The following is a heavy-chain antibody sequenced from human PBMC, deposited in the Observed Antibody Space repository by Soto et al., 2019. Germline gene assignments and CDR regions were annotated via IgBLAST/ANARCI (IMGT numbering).Heavy chain of an antibody. CDR2: ISSSSSYI. V-gene: IGHV3-21*01. D-gene: IGHD5-12*01. J-gene: IGHJ4*02. Sequence: GGSLRLSCAASGFTFSSYSMNWVRQAPGKGLEWVSSISSSSSYIYYADSVKGRFTISRDNAKNSLYLQMNSLRAEDTAVYYCARDTEVATMVGAFDYWGQGTLVTVSS. CDR3: ARDTEVATMVGAFDY. CDR1: GFTFSSYS.